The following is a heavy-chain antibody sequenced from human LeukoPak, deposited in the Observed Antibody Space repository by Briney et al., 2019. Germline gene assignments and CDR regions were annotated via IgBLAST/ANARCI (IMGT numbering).Heavy chain of an antibody. CDR3: ATYRRAVFDGSRAYHFHY. CDR1: GFTFSSYE. V-gene: IGHV3-48*03. D-gene: IGHD3-10*01. Sequence: GGSLRLSCAASGFTFSSYEMNWVSQAPGNGLEWVSYISSSGSTIYYADSVKGRFTISRDTATNSMYLQMNSLRADDTVVYYCATYRRAVFDGSRAYHFHYWGQGTQVSVSS. CDR2: ISSSGSTI. J-gene: IGHJ4*02.